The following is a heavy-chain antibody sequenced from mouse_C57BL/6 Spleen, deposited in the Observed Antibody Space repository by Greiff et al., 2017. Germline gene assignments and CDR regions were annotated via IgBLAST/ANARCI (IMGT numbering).Heavy chain of an antibody. CDR1: GYTFTSYW. Sequence: QVQLQQPGAELVRPGSSVKLSCKASGYTFTSYWMDWVKQRPGQGLEWIGNIYPSDSETHYNQKFKDKATLTVDKSSSTAYMQLSSLTSEDSAVYYCATITTVVARYFDYWGQGTTLTVSS. J-gene: IGHJ2*01. CDR3: ATITTVVARYFDY. V-gene: IGHV1-61*01. CDR2: IYPSDSET. D-gene: IGHD1-1*01.